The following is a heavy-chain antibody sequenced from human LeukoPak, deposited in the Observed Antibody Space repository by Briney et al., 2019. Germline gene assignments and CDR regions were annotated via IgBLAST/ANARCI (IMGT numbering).Heavy chain of an antibody. D-gene: IGHD1-1*01. Sequence: PSETLSLTCAVYGGSFSGYYWSWIRQPPGKGLEWIGEINHSGSTNYNPSLKSRVTISVDTSKNQFSLKLSSMTAADTAVYYCARGISGWNVLGRRFDYWGQGTLVTVSS. CDR1: GGSFSGYY. J-gene: IGHJ4*02. CDR3: ARGISGWNVLGRRFDY. CDR2: INHSGST. V-gene: IGHV4-34*01.